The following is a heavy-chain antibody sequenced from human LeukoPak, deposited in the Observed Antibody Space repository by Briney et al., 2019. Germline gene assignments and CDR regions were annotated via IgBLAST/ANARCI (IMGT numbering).Heavy chain of an antibody. CDR3: ARVCYYDSSGYYHNWFDP. V-gene: IGHV1-2*02. D-gene: IGHD3-22*01. CDR2: INPNSGGT. CDR1: GYTFTGYY. J-gene: IGHJ5*02. Sequence: ASVKVSFKASGYTFTGYYLHWVRQAPGQGLEWMGWINPNSGGTNYAQKFQGRVTMTRDTSISTAYMELSRLRSDDTAVYYCARVCYYDSSGYYHNWFDPWGQGTLVTVSS.